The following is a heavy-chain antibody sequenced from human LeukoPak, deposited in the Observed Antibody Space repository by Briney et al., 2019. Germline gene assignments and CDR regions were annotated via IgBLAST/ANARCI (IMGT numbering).Heavy chain of an antibody. CDR2: ISSSSSYI. Sequence: PGGSLRLSCAASGFTFSSYSMNWVRQAPGKGLEWVSSISSSSSYIYYADSVKGRFTISRDNAKNSLYLQMNSLRAEDTAVYYCARDRGIVGASGYFDYWGQGTLVTVSS. J-gene: IGHJ4*02. CDR3: ARDRGIVGASGYFDY. V-gene: IGHV3-21*01. D-gene: IGHD1-26*01. CDR1: GFTFSSYS.